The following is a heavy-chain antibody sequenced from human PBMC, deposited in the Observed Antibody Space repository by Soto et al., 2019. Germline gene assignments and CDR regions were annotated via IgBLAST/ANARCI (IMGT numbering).Heavy chain of an antibody. J-gene: IGHJ3*02. V-gene: IGHV1-2*04. CDR3: ARARGSNWYYALDI. D-gene: IGHD6-13*01. Sequence: QVQLVQSGVEVKKPGASVKVSCKASGYTFTAYYIHWVRQAPGQGLEWMGWINPNTGGTGYAQKFLGWVTMTRATSISTVYMELSRLTSADTAVYYCARARGSNWYYALDIWGQGTAVTVSP. CDR2: INPNTGGT. CDR1: GYTFTAYY.